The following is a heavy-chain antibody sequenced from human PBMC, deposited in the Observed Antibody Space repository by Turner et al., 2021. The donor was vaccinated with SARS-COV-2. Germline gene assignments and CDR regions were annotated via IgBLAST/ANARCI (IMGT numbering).Heavy chain of an antibody. J-gene: IGHJ6*02. D-gene: IGHD3-10*01. Sequence: QVQLAESGGGVVHPGRSLRLSCAVSGFIFRSYGMHWVRQAPGKGLEWLAGISYDGSKTFYADSVRGRFTISRDNSKNTLYLQMNSLRAEDTAVYYCAKAVRGVITTYYYYGMDVWGQGTTVTVS. V-gene: IGHV3-30*18. CDR2: ISYDGSKT. CDR1: GFIFRSYG. CDR3: AKAVRGVITTYYYYGMDV.